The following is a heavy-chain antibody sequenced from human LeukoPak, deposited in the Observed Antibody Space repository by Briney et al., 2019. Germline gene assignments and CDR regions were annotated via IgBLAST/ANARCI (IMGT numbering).Heavy chain of an antibody. Sequence: GGSLRLSCAASGFTFSSYWMHWVRQAPGKGLVWVSRINSDGSSTSYADSVKGRFTISRDNSKNTLYLQMNSLRAEDTAVYYCANSIVATTFLYGMDVWGQRTTVTVSS. D-gene: IGHD5-12*01. CDR2: INSDGSST. V-gene: IGHV3-74*01. CDR3: ANSIVATTFLYGMDV. CDR1: GFTFSSYW. J-gene: IGHJ6*02.